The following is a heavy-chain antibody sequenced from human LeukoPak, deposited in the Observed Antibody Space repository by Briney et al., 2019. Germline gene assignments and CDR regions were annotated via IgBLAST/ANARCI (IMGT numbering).Heavy chain of an antibody. Sequence: SETLSLTCTVSGGSISSGGYYWSWIRQHPGKGLEWIGYIYYSGSTYYNPSLKSRVTISVDTSKNQFSLKLSSVTAAGTAVYYCATTPPISYSSIRFFDYWGQGTLVTVSS. CDR2: IYYSGST. CDR1: GGSISSGGYY. CDR3: ATTPPISYSSIRFFDY. J-gene: IGHJ4*02. V-gene: IGHV4-31*03. D-gene: IGHD6-13*01.